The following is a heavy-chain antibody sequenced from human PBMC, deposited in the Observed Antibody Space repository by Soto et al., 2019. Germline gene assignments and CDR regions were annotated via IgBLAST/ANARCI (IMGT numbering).Heavy chain of an antibody. CDR2: IYPGDSET. CDR1: GYTFSNFW. CDR3: ARSPCSSPYFDY. J-gene: IGHJ4*02. V-gene: IGHV5-51*01. Sequence: LNISCQCSGYTFSNFWIAWVRRVPCKGLEYMGRIYPGDSETRYSPSFHGKVTISADRSIGTAYLQWSSLEASDSAFYFCARSPCSSPYFDYWGQGALVTVSS. D-gene: IGHD6-13*01.